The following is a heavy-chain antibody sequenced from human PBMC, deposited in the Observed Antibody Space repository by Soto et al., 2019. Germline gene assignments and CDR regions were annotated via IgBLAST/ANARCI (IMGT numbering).Heavy chain of an antibody. Sequence: QVQLVQSGAEVKKPGASVKVSCKASGYTFTNYYIHWVRQAPGQGLEWMGIINPTSGSTNYAQKFQGRVTLTYDTSTTTVYMELSGLRSEDTAVLYCARDFAAGDHWGQGTLVTVSS. CDR1: GYTFTNYY. J-gene: IGHJ4*02. CDR3: ARDFAAGDH. D-gene: IGHD6-13*01. V-gene: IGHV1-46*01. CDR2: INPTSGST.